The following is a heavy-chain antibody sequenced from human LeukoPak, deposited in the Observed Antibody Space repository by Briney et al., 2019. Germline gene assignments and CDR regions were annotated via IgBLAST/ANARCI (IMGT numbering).Heavy chain of an antibody. CDR2: IYYSGST. CDR1: GGSISSYY. D-gene: IGHD4-23*01. V-gene: IGHV4-59*01. Sequence: MSSETLSLTCTVSGGSISSYYWSWIRQPPGKGLEWIGYIYYSGSTNYNPSLKSRVTISVDTSKNQFSLKLSSVTAADTAVYYCARVYGGNSAIDYWGQGTLVTVSS. CDR3: ARVYGGNSAIDY. J-gene: IGHJ4*02.